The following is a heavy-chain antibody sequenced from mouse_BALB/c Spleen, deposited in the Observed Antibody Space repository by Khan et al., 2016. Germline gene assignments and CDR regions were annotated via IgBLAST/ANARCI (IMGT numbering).Heavy chain of an antibody. CDR1: GFDFSRYW. CDR2: INPDSSTI. J-gene: IGHJ3*01. Sequence: EVKLLESGGGLVQPGGSLKLSCAASGFDFSRYWMSWVRQAPGKGLEWIGQINPDSSTINYTPYLKDKFIISRDNAQNTLYLQMSKVRSEDTARYYCARRVSDSWFAYWGQGTLVTVSA. V-gene: IGHV4-1*02. D-gene: IGHD2-13*01. CDR3: ARRVSDSWFAY.